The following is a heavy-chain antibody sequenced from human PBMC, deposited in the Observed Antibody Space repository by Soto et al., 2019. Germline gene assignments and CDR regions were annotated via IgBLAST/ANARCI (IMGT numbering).Heavy chain of an antibody. CDR3: ARRGYDSGWSLDY. D-gene: IGHD6-19*01. V-gene: IGHV1-46*01. J-gene: IGHJ4*02. CDR1: GYSFTSYY. CDR2: INPSGGSA. Sequence: VKLVQSGAEVREPGASVKVHCKPSGYSFTSYYINWVRQDPGQGLEWMGIINPSGGSANYAQEFQGRVTMTVDTSTSTVYMELSSLTSDDTAVYYCARRGYDSGWSLDYWGQGTLVTVSS.